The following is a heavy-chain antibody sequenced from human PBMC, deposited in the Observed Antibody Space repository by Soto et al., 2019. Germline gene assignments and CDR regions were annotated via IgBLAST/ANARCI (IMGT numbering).Heavy chain of an antibody. Sequence: QVRLQESGPGLVKPSETLSLTCTVSGGSISSYYWSWIRQPPGRGLEWIGDIYYSGNTNYNPSLQSRVTISVDTSRRQFSLELQSVTAADTAVYYCARALSYHDVLTGRGWVFYFDYWGQGDLVIVSS. CDR1: GGSISSYY. D-gene: IGHD3-9*01. J-gene: IGHJ4*02. V-gene: IGHV4-59*01. CDR3: ARALSYHDVLTGRGWVFYFDY. CDR2: IYYSGNT.